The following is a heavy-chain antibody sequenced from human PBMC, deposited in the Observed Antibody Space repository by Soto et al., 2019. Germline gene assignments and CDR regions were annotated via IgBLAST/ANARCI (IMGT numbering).Heavy chain of an antibody. D-gene: IGHD3-9*01. V-gene: IGHV1-2*02. J-gene: IGHJ4*02. CDR3: RVTGVAEVDY. Sequence: QVQLVQSGAEVKKPGASVKVSCRTSGYTFSGFYIHWVRQAPGQGLESMGWIYPDSGGTDYAQKFQGRVTMTRDTSISTAYMELSRLRSDDTSVYYCRVTGVAEVDYWGQGTLVTVSS. CDR2: IYPDSGGT. CDR1: GYTFSGFY.